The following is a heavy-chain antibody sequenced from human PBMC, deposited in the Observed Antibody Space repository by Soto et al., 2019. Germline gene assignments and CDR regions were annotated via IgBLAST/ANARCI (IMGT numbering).Heavy chain of an antibody. D-gene: IGHD3-22*01. V-gene: IGHV3-53*01. CDR2: IYSGGST. Sequence: PGGSLRLSCAASGFTVSSNYMSWVRQAPGKGLEWVSVIYSGGSTYYADSVKGRFTISRDNSKNTRYLQMNSLRAEDTAVYYCARTVSSGYYPYYFDYWGQGTLVTVSS. CDR3: ARTVSSGYYPYYFDY. CDR1: GFTVSSNY. J-gene: IGHJ4*02.